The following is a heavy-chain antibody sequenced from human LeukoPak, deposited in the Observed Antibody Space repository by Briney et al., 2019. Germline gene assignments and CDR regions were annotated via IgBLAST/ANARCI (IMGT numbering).Heavy chain of an antibody. CDR1: GGSFSGYY. CDR2: INHSGST. CDR3: AGRVGATIWTGLHF. J-gene: IGHJ4*02. V-gene: IGHV4-34*01. Sequence: PETLSLTCAVYGGSFSGYYWSWIRQPPGKGLEWLGEINHSGSTNYNPSLKSRVTISVDTSKNQLSLKLSSVTVADTAVYYCAGRVGATIWTGLHFWGQGILVTVSS. D-gene: IGHD1-26*01.